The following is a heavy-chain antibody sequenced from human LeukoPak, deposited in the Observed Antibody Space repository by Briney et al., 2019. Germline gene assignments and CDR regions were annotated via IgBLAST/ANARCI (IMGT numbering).Heavy chain of an antibody. Sequence: PGGSLRLSCAASGFTFRSYAMHWVRQAPGKGLEWVAVISYDGSNKYYADSVKGRFTISRDNSKNTLYLQMNSLRAEDTAVYYCARDSILDYWGQGTLVTVSS. V-gene: IGHV3-30*01. CDR2: ISYDGSNK. CDR3: ARDSILDY. CDR1: GFTFRSYA. J-gene: IGHJ4*02.